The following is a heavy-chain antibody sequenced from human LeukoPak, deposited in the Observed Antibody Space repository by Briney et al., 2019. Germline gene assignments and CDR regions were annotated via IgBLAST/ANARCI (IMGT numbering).Heavy chain of an antibody. J-gene: IGHJ4*02. V-gene: IGHV4-39*07. CDR3: ARARPSGGNSTDY. CDR2: IYYSGST. CDR1: GGSISSSSYY. D-gene: IGHD4-23*01. Sequence: PSETLSLTCTVSGGSISSSSYYWGWIRQPPGKGLEWIGSIYYSGSTYYNPSLKSRVTISVDTSKNQFSLKLSSVTAADTAVYYCARARPSGGNSTDYWGQGTLVTVSS.